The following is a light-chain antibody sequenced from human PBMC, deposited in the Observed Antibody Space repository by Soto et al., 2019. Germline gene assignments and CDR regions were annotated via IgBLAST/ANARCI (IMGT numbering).Light chain of an antibody. CDR1: QSVSSS. CDR2: DAS. J-gene: IGKJ4*01. CDR3: QERSDWLT. Sequence: EIVLTHSPPTLSLSPGERATLSCRASQSVSSSLAWYQQKPGQAPRLLIHDASDRATGIPARFSGSGSGTDFTLTISSLEPEDFAVYYCQERSDWLTFGGGTKVEIK. V-gene: IGKV3-11*01.